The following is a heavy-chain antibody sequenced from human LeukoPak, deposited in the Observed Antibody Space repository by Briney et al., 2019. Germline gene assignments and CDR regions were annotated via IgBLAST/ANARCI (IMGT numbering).Heavy chain of an antibody. Sequence: GGSLRLFCAASGFTFSSYWMSWVRQAPGKGLEWVAVISYDGSNKYYADSVKGRFTISRDNSKNTLYLQMNSLRAEDTAVYYCARDFSYYGGNYDDYWGQGTLVTVSS. CDR2: ISYDGSNK. V-gene: IGHV3-30*03. CDR1: GFTFSSYW. D-gene: IGHD4-23*01. J-gene: IGHJ4*02. CDR3: ARDFSYYGGNYDDY.